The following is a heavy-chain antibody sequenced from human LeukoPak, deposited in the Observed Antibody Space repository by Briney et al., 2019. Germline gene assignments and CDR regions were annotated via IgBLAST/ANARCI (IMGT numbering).Heavy chain of an antibody. V-gene: IGHV3-9*01. CDR2: VSSSSDSI. Sequence: GGSLRLSCAASGFKFDDYSMHWVRQSPGKGLEWVSGVSSSSDSIDYVGSVKGRFTISRDNAKNSLCLQMNNLRAEDTAFYFCGKGLTHLIGRGVNGLDHWGQGTLVTVSS. CDR1: GFKFDDYS. CDR3: GKGLTHLIGRGVNGLDH. D-gene: IGHD3-10*01. J-gene: IGHJ4*02.